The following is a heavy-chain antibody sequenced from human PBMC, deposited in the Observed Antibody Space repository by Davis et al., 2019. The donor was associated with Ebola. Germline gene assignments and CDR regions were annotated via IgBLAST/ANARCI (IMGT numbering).Heavy chain of an antibody. CDR1: GGSISSYY. V-gene: IGHV4-59*01. CDR3: AREETYSGTYYIDY. Sequence: SETLSLTCTVSGGSISSYYWSWIRQPPGKGLEWIGYVYYSGTTNYNPSLKSRVTTSVDMSKNQFSLKLSSVTAADTAVYYCAREETYSGTYYIDYWGQGTLVTVSS. D-gene: IGHD1-26*01. CDR2: VYYSGTT. J-gene: IGHJ4*02.